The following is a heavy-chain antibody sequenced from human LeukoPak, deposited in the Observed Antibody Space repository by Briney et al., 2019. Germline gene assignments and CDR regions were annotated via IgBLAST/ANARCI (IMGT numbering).Heavy chain of an antibody. Sequence: SETLSLTCAVSGGSISSGGYSWSWIRQPPGKGLEWIGYIYHSGSTYYNPSLKSRVTISADRSKNQFSLKLSSVTAADTAVYYCARLFWPSGEPYYFDYWGQGTLVTVSS. CDR3: ARLFWPSGEPYYFDY. V-gene: IGHV4-30-2*01. CDR1: GGSISSGGYS. CDR2: IYHSGST. D-gene: IGHD3-9*01. J-gene: IGHJ4*02.